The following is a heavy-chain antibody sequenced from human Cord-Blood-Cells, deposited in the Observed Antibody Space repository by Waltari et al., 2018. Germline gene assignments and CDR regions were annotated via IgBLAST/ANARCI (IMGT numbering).Heavy chain of an antibody. CDR1: GGTFSSYA. Sequence: QVQLVQSGAEVKKPGSSVKVSCKASGGTFSSYAISWVRQAPGKGLEGMGRIIPILGIANYAQKFQGRVTITADKSTSTAYRELSSLRSEDTAVYYCARVRESGGYYYYMDVWGKGTTVTVSS. CDR3: ARVRESGGYYYYMDV. V-gene: IGHV1-69*09. CDR2: IIPILGIA. J-gene: IGHJ6*03. D-gene: IGHD3-10*01.